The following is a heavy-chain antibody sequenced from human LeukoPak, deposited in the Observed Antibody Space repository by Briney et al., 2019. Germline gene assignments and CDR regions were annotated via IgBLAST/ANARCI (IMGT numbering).Heavy chain of an antibody. CDR3: ASSGYSGYDFLVY. CDR2: IYHSGST. D-gene: IGHD5-12*01. Sequence: SETLSLTCAVSGSSISSSNWWSWVRQPPGEGLEWIGEIYHSGSTNYNPSLKSRVTISVDKSKNQFSLKLSSVTAADTAVYYCASSGYSGYDFLVYWGQGTLVTVSS. CDR1: GSSISSSNW. V-gene: IGHV4-4*02. J-gene: IGHJ4*02.